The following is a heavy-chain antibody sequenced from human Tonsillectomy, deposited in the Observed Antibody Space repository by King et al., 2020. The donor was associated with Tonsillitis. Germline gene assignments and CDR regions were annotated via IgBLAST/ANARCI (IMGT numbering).Heavy chain of an antibody. J-gene: IGHJ6*02. CDR2: IKQDGSEK. CDR3: ARDPACRGGSCYSVYYYYYYGMDV. D-gene: IGHD2-15*01. Sequence: VQLVESGGGLVQPGGSLRLSCAASGFTFSSYWMSWVRQAPWKGLEWVANIKQDGSEKYYVDSVKGRFTISRDNAKNSLYLQMNSLRAEDTAVYYCARDPACRGGSCYSVYYYYYYGMDVWGQGTTVTVSS. V-gene: IGHV3-7*03. CDR1: GFTFSSYW.